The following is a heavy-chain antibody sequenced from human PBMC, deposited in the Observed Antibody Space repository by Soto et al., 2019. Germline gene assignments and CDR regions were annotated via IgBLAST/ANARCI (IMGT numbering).Heavy chain of an antibody. J-gene: IGHJ4*02. CDR2: IYDSGSS. V-gene: IGHV4-30-4*01. CDR1: GASISSGDYF. CDR3: ARHGYGDAFDL. Sequence: PSETLSLTCTVSGASISSGDYFWSWIRQSPGKGLQWIGYIYDSGSSYYNPSLKSRVTMSVDTSKNQFSLKLSSVTAADTAVYYCARHGYGDAFDLWGRGTLVTVSS. D-gene: IGHD5-18*01.